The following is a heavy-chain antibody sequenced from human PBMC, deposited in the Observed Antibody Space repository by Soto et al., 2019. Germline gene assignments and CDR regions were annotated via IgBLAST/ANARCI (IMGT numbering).Heavy chain of an antibody. D-gene: IGHD3-22*01. Sequence: QLQLQESGSGLVKPSQTLSLTCAVSGGSISSGGYSWSWIRQPPGKGLEWIGYIYHSGSTYYNPSLKSRVTISVDRSKNQFALKLSSVTAADTAVYYCASYDSSGPFDYWGQGTLVTVSS. J-gene: IGHJ4*02. V-gene: IGHV4-30-2*01. CDR1: GGSISSGGYS. CDR2: IYHSGST. CDR3: ASYDSSGPFDY.